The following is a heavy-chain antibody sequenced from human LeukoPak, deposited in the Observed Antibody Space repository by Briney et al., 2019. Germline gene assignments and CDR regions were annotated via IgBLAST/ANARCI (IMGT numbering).Heavy chain of an antibody. CDR3: ARRRITMVRGVIMKAYYYYYMDV. D-gene: IGHD3-10*01. J-gene: IGHJ6*03. CDR2: ISGGGDYT. V-gene: IGHV3-23*02. Sequence: GGSLRLSCAASGFTFDNYAMSWVRQAPGKGLEWVSAISGGGDYTFYGDSVTGRFTISRDNSKNTLYLQMNSLRAEDTAVYYCARRRITMVRGVIMKAYYYYYMDVWGKGTTVTVSS. CDR1: GFTFDNYA.